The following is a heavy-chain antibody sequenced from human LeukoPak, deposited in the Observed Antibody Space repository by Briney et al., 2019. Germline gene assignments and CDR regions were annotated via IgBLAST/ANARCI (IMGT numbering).Heavy chain of an antibody. V-gene: IGHV4-59*01. Sequence: SETLSLTCTVSGGSISSYYWSWIRQPPGKGLEWIGYIFYSGSTNYNPSLKSRVTISVDTSKNQFSLKLSSVTAADTAVYYCARGRDYGVNWFDPWGQGTLVTVSS. J-gene: IGHJ5*02. CDR3: ARGRDYGVNWFDP. CDR1: GGSISSYY. D-gene: IGHD4-17*01. CDR2: IFYSGST.